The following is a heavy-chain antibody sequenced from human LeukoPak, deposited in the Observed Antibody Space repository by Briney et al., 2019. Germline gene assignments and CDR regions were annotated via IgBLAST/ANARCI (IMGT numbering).Heavy chain of an antibody. Sequence: GGSLRLSCAASGFTFSSYAMSWVRQAPGKGLEWVSAISGSGGSTYYGDSVKGRFTISRDNSKNTLYLQMNSLRAEDTAVYYCAKDPRGITIFGVVNHDYWGQGTLVTVSS. CDR2: ISGSGGST. CDR3: AKDPRGITIFGVVNHDY. V-gene: IGHV3-23*01. J-gene: IGHJ4*02. CDR1: GFTFSSYA. D-gene: IGHD3-3*01.